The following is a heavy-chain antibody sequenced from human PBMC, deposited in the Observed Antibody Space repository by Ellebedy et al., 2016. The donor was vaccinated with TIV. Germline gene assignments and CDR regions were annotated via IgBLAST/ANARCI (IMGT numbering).Heavy chain of an antibody. CDR3: ARGLPPDFDS. Sequence: SETLSLTXTVSVGSINSGDDYWNWIRQPPGKGLEWIGYIYYTGSTYYNPSLKSRVTISEDTSKNQFSLNLSSVTAADTAVYYCARGLPPDFDSWGQGTLVTVSS. CDR2: IYYTGST. V-gene: IGHV4-30-4*01. CDR1: VGSINSGDDY. J-gene: IGHJ4*02.